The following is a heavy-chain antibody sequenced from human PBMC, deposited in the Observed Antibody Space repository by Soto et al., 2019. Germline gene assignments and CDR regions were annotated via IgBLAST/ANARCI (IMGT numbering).Heavy chain of an antibody. J-gene: IGHJ4*02. CDR2: ISGSGGST. Sequence: EVQLLESGGGLVQPGGSLRLSCAASGFTFSSYAMSWVRQAPGKGLEWVSAISGSGGSTYYADSVKGRFTISRDNAKNTLYLQMNSLRAEDTAVYYCAKGEDLVGAKYYFDYWGQGTLVTVSS. CDR3: AKGEDLVGAKYYFDY. D-gene: IGHD1-26*01. V-gene: IGHV3-23*01. CDR1: GFTFSSYA.